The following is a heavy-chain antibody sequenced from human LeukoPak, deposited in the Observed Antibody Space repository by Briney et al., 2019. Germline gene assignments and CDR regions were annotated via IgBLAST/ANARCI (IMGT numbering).Heavy chain of an antibody. CDR2: IYSGGST. CDR1: GFTVSSNY. CDR3: ARGIWFGELSTFDY. Sequence: GGSLRLSCAASGFTVSSNYMSWVRQAPGKGLEWVSVIYSGGSTYYADSVKGRFTVSRDNSKNTLYLQMNSLRAEDTAVYYCARGIWFGELSTFDYWGQGTLVTVSS. V-gene: IGHV3-53*01. J-gene: IGHJ4*02. D-gene: IGHD3-10*01.